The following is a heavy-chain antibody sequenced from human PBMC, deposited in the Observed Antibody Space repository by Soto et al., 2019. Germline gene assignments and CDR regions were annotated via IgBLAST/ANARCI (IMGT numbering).Heavy chain of an antibody. J-gene: IGHJ3*02. V-gene: IGHV4-39*01. CDR1: GGSISSSSYY. CDR2: IYYSGST. CDR3: ARLMGIVLVPAANDAFEI. D-gene: IGHD2-2*03. Sequence: SETLSLTCTVSGGSISSSSYYWGWIRQPPGKGLEWIGSIYYSGSTYYNPSLKSRVTISVDTSKNQFSLKLSSVTAADTAVYYCARLMGIVLVPAANDAFEIWGQGTMVTVSS.